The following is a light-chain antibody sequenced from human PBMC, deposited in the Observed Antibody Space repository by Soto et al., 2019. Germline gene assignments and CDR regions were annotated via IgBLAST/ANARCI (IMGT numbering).Light chain of an antibody. V-gene: IGKV3-15*01. CDR1: RNIYSN. Sequence: ILMTHSPASLSVSPGERATLSCRASRNIYSNIAWYQQRPGQAPRLLIYRASTRATGVPARFSGSGSGTDFTLTISRLEPEDFAMYNCQQYDTSPLTFGGGTKVDI. CDR2: RAS. CDR3: QQYDTSPLT. J-gene: IGKJ4*01.